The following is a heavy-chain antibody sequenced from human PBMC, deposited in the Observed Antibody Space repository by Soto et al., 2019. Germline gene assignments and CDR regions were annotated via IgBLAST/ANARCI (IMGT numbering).Heavy chain of an antibody. CDR3: ARGRWFYYGMDV. CDR1: GGSFSGYY. J-gene: IGHJ6*02. V-gene: IGHV4-34*01. CDR2: INHSGST. Sequence: SETLSLTCAVYGGSFSGYYWSWIRQPPGKGLEWIGEINHSGSTNYNPSLKSRVTISVDTSKNQFSLKLSSVTAADTAVYYCARGRWFYYGMDVWGQGTTVTVSS. D-gene: IGHD3-10*01.